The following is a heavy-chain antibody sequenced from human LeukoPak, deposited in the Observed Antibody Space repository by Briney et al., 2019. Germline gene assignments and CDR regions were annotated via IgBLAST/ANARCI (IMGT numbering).Heavy chain of an antibody. CDR3: ARAVTIFVNHASGSGAYHYYMDV. D-gene: IGHD3-10*01. V-gene: IGHV1-18*01. CDR1: GYTFTNYG. CDR2: ISAYHGST. J-gene: IGHJ6*03. Sequence: ASVKVSCKASGYTFTNYGISWIRQAPGQGLEWMGWISAYHGSTNYAQKLLGRVTMTRDTSTNTAYMDLTSLSSDDTAVYYCARAVTIFVNHASGSGAYHYYMDVWGKGTTVTVSS.